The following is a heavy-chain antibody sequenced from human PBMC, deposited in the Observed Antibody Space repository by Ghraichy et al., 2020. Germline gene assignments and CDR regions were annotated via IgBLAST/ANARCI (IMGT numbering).Heavy chain of an antibody. J-gene: IGHJ4*02. V-gene: IGHV3-48*01. Sequence: GGSLRLSCAASGFTFSSYSMNWVRQAPGKGLEWVSYISSSSSTIYYADSVKGRFTISRDNAKNSLYLQMNSLRAEDTAVYYCAREEGYYDFWRGFDYWGQGTLVTVSS. D-gene: IGHD3-3*01. CDR2: ISSSSSTI. CDR1: GFTFSSYS. CDR3: AREEGYYDFWRGFDY.